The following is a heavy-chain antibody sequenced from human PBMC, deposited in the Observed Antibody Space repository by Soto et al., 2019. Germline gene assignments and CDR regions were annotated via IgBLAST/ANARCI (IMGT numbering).Heavy chain of an antibody. J-gene: IGHJ6*02. D-gene: IGHD3-3*01. CDR1: GYTFTGYY. V-gene: IGHV1-2*02. Sequence: QVQLVQSGAEVKKPGASVKVSCKASGYTFTGYYMHWVRQAPGQGLEWMGWINPNSGGTNYAQKLQGRVTMTTDTSTSTAYMELRSLRSDDTAVYYCARGYYDFWSGYFEGQGYYGMDVWGQGTTVTVSS. CDR2: INPNSGGT. CDR3: ARGYYDFWSGYFEGQGYYGMDV.